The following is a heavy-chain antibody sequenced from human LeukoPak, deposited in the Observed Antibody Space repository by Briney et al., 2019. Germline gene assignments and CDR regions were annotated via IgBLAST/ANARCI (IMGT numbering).Heavy chain of an antibody. D-gene: IGHD3-10*01. V-gene: IGHV1-18*01. Sequence: ASVKVSCKASGYTFTSYGISWVRQAPGQGLEGMGWISAYNGNTNYAQKLQGRVTMTTDTSTSTAYMELRSLRSDDTAVYYCARAKSGSYYGYYYYYMDVWGKGTTVTISS. J-gene: IGHJ6*03. CDR2: ISAYNGNT. CDR3: ARAKSGSYYGYYYYYMDV. CDR1: GYTFTSYG.